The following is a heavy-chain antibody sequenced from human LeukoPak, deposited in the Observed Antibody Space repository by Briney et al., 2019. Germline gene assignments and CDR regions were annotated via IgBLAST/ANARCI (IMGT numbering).Heavy chain of an antibody. Sequence: GASVKVSCKTSGGTLSRYAISWVRQAPGQGLEWMGWISPNSGVTNYAQKFQGRVTLTRDTSVTTAYMELTSLTSDDTAVYYCARPLGSLKEYWWFDPWGQGTLVTVSS. CDR2: ISPNSGVT. D-gene: IGHD2/OR15-2a*01. J-gene: IGHJ5*02. CDR1: GGTLSRYA. V-gene: IGHV1-2*02. CDR3: ARPLGSLKEYWWFDP.